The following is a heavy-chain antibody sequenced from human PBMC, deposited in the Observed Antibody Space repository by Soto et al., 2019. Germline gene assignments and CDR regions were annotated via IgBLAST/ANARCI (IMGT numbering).Heavy chain of an antibody. V-gene: IGHV3-53*01. CDR3: ARELPPDL. CDR2: IWSAGLT. Sequence: GGPLRLSCAASWFTVSSKYMNWVRQAPGKGLEWVSIIWSAGLTYYADSVRGRFTISRDIPKNILFLQMNNLRAEDSAIYYCARELPPDLWGQGTLVTVSS. CDR1: WFTVSSKY. D-gene: IGHD2-15*01. J-gene: IGHJ5*02.